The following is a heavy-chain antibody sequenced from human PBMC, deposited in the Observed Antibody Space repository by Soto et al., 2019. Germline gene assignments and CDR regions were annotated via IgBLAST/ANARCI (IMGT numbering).Heavy chain of an antibody. Sequence: ESGGGVVQPGRSLRLSCAASGFTFSSYGMHWVRQAPGKGLEWVAVIWYDGSNKYYADSVKGRFTISRDNSKNTLYLQMNSLRAEDTAVYYCAREGPSYYYDSTGFRGIQEEAFDIWGQGTMVTVSS. D-gene: IGHD3-22*01. CDR1: GFTFSSYG. J-gene: IGHJ3*02. CDR3: AREGPSYYYDSTGFRGIQEEAFDI. V-gene: IGHV3-33*01. CDR2: IWYDGSNK.